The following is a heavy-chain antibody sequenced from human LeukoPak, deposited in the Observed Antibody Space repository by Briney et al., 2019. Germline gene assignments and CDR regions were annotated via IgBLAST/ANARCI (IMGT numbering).Heavy chain of an antibody. D-gene: IGHD1-1*01. V-gene: IGHV3-23*01. CDR3: VKGSTTSRPYYFDH. CDR1: GFTFSIYA. Sequence: GGSLRLSCAASGFTFSIYAMSWVRQTPEKGLEWVAAITDSGGDTFHADSVKGRFAISRANPRDTLYLQMNSLRVEDTAVYYCVKGSTTSRPYYFDHWGQGALVTVSS. CDR2: ITDSGGDT. J-gene: IGHJ4*02.